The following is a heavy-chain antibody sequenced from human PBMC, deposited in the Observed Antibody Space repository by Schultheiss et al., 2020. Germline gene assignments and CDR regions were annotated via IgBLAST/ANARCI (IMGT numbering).Heavy chain of an antibody. J-gene: IGHJ6*03. CDR1: GYTFTSYD. Sequence: ASVKVSCKASGYTFTSYDINWVRQATGQGLEWMGWMNPNSGNTGYAQKFQGWVTMTRDTSISTAYMELSRLRSDDTAVYYCARDKTGPNGAAWNYCMDVWGKGTTVTVYS. CDR3: ARDKTGPNGAAWNYCMDV. V-gene: IGHV1-8*01. CDR2: MNPNSGNT. D-gene: IGHD1-14*01.